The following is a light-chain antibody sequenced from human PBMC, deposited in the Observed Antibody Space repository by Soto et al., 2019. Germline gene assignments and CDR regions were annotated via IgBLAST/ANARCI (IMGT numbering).Light chain of an antibody. V-gene: IGKV1D-12*01. Sequence: QVTQSPSAVSASVGDGGTITCQTSKDISTSVAWYQPKPGKAPNLLIYSASALHRGVPSRFSGSGSGADFTLTVSSLQPEDSATYYCQQADSFPWTFGQGTKVDIK. CDR2: SAS. J-gene: IGKJ1*01. CDR3: QQADSFPWT. CDR1: KDISTS.